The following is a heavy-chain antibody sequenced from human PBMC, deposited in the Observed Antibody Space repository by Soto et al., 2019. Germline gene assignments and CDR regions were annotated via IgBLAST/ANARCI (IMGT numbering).Heavy chain of an antibody. CDR1: GFTFSTYA. V-gene: IGHV3-23*01. Sequence: GGSLRLSCAASGFTFSTYAVYWVRQAPGKGLEWVSAITDSGYTTYYADSVKGRFTISRDNSKNTVYLQMNSLSADDTAVYYCAKDLAVAGAHYYGMDVWGQGTMGPVSS. J-gene: IGHJ6*01. D-gene: IGHD6-13*01. CDR2: ITDSGYTT. CDR3: AKDLAVAGAHYYGMDV.